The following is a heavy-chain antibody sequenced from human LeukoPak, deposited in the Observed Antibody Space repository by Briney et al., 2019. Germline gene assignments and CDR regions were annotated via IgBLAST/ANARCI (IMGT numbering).Heavy chain of an antibody. CDR1: GGSISSSGYY. J-gene: IGHJ6*02. CDR3: ARDGASGSPPYYYYGMDV. V-gene: IGHV4-31*03. D-gene: IGHD3-10*01. Sequence: SQTLSLTCTVSGGSISSSGYYWSWIRQPPGKGLEWIGCIYYSGSTYYNPSLKSRVTISVDTSKNQFSLKLSSVTAADTAVYYCARDGASGSPPYYYYGMDVWGQGTTVTVSS. CDR2: IYYSGST.